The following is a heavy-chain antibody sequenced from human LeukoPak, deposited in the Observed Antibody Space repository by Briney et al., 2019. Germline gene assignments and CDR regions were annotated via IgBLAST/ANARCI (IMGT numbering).Heavy chain of an antibody. V-gene: IGHV4-4*09. J-gene: IGHJ1*01. D-gene: IGHD2-15*01. CDR1: GDSFTSGY. Sequence: SETLSLTCTVSGDSFTSGYWSWIRQPPGKGLEWIGYIYDSGITDYNPSLKSRLTISVDTSNSQFSLNLSSVTAADTAVYYCAGRGHRYSRDWGQGILVTVSS. CDR3: AGRGHRYSRD. CDR2: IYDSGIT.